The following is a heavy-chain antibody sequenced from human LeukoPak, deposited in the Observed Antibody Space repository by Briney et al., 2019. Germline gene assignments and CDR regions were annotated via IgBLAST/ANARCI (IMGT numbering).Heavy chain of an antibody. Sequence: GASAKVSCKASGYTFTGYYMHWVRQAPGQGLEWMGWINPNSGGTNHAQKFQGRVTMTRDTSISTAYMELSRLRSDDTAVYYCARDRRVIVPAAMLYYYYYMDVWGKGTTVTVSS. CDR1: GYTFTGYY. D-gene: IGHD2-2*01. J-gene: IGHJ6*03. CDR3: ARDRRVIVPAAMLYYYYYMDV. V-gene: IGHV1-2*02. CDR2: INPNSGGT.